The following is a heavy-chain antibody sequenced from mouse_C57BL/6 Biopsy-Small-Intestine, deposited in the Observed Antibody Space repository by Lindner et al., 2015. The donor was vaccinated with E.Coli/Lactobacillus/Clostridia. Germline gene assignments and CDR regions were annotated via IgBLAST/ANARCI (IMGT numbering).Heavy chain of an antibody. CDR2: MSYSGST. D-gene: IGHD1-1*01. Sequence: VQLQEFGPGMVKPSQSLSLTCTVTGYSITSGYDWHWIRHFPGNKLEWMGYMSYSGSTNYNPSLKSRISITHDTSKNHFFLKLNSVTTEDTATYYCARGVASPYYFDYWGQGTTLTVSS. V-gene: IGHV3-1*01. CDR3: ARGVASPYYFDY. J-gene: IGHJ2*01. CDR1: GYSITSGYD.